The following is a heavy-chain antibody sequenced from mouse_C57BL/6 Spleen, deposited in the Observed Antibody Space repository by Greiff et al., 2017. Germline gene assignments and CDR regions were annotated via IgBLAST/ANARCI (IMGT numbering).Heavy chain of an antibody. Sequence: DVKLVESGGGLVQPGGSLKLSCAASGFTFSDYYMYWVRQTPEKRLEWVAYISNGGGSTYYPDTVKCRFTISRDNAKNTLYLQMSRLKSEDTAMYYCARQIYYGNYSFAYWGQGTLVTVSA. J-gene: IGHJ3*01. V-gene: IGHV5-12*01. CDR2: ISNGGGST. CDR1: GFTFSDYY. CDR3: ARQIYYGNYSFAY. D-gene: IGHD2-1*01.